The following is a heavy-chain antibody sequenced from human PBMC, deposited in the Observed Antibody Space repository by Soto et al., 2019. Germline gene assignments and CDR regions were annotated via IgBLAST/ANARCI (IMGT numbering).Heavy chain of an antibody. Sequence: QVTLKESGPVLVKPAETLTLTCSVSGFFLNNARMGVSWIRQPPGKALEWLAHIFSTDKKSYRTSLKSRLTISKHTSKSQAVLTMTNMDPLDTATYYCARIPGLSSGVTPPVFDIWGQGTMVTVSS. V-gene: IGHV2-26*01. CDR1: GFFLNNARMG. CDR2: IFSTDKK. D-gene: IGHD6-19*01. J-gene: IGHJ3*02. CDR3: ARIPGLSSGVTPPVFDI.